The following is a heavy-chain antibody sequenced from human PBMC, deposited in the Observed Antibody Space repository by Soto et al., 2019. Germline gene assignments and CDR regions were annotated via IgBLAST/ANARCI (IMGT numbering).Heavy chain of an antibody. V-gene: IGHV3-15*07. J-gene: IGHJ4*02. Sequence: SVSNAWMNWVRQAPGKGLEWVGRIKSKTDGGTTDYAAPVKGRFTISRDDSKNTLYMQVNSLKTEDTAVYYCTTAPRIAVFGVDYWGQGTLVTVSS. D-gene: IGHD6-19*01. CDR2: IKSKTDGGTT. CDR3: TTAPRIAVFGVDY. CDR1: SVSNAW.